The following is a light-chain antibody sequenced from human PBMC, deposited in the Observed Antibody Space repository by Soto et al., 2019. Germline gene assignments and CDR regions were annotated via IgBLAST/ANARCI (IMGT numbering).Light chain of an antibody. CDR1: QSVSTF. CDR3: QQHSNWPLT. J-gene: IGKJ4*01. Sequence: EIVLTQSPATLSLSPGERATLSCRASQSVSTFLAWYQHKPGQAPRLLIYDASNRATGIPDRFRGSGSGTDFTLTISSLEPEDFAVYYCQQHSNWPLTFGGGTKVEIK. V-gene: IGKV3-11*01. CDR2: DAS.